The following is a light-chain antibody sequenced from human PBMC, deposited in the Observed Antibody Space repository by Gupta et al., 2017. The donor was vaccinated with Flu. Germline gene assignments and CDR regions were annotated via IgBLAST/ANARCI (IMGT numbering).Light chain of an antibody. CDR2: EVS. CDR1: SSDVGGYNY. Sequence: QSALTQPASVSGSPGPSVTIPCTGTSSDVGGYNYVSWYQQPPGKALKLMIFEVSKRPSGVSNRFSGSKSDNTASLTISGRQAEDEADYYCSSDATSSNLVFGGGTKVTVL. V-gene: IGLV2-14*01. CDR3: SSDATSSNLV. J-gene: IGLJ2*01.